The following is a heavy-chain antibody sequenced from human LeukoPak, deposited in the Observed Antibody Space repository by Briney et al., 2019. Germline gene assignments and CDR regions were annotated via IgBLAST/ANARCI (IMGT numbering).Heavy chain of an antibody. Sequence: SETLSLTCTVSGGSISSYYWSWIRQPPGKGLEWIAYIHYSGSTNYNPSLKSRVTISVDTSKNQYSLKLRSVTAADTAVYYCASGYSSDWGAFDIWGQGTMVTVSS. CDR3: ASGYSSDWGAFDI. CDR1: GGSISSYY. V-gene: IGHV4-59*08. CDR2: IHYSGST. J-gene: IGHJ3*02. D-gene: IGHD6-19*01.